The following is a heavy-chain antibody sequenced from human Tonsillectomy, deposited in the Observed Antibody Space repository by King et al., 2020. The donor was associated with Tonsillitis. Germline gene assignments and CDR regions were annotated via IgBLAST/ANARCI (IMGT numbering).Heavy chain of an antibody. D-gene: IGHD2-15*01. J-gene: IGHJ6*02. CDR2: IIPIYGPA. V-gene: IGHV1-69*18. CDR1: GGTFSSYA. CDR3: ASVMTVVKEHYYYNGMDV. Sequence: QLVQSGAELKKPGSSVKVSCKASGGTFSSYAINWVRQAPGQGLEWMGSIIPIYGPAKYAQNFQGRVRITADESTSTAYMEVSSLRSDDTAVYYCASVMTVVKEHYYYNGMDVWGQGTTVTVSS.